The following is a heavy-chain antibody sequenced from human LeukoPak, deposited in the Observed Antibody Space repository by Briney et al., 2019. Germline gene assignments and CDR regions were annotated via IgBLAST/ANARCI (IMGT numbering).Heavy chain of an antibody. CDR1: GGSFKNYA. V-gene: IGHV1-69*04. CDR2: IIPILGVG. D-gene: IGHD3-10*01. J-gene: IGHJ4*02. Sequence: ASVKVSCKASGGSFKNYAFSWVRQAPGQGLERMGRIIPILGVGDYAQKFQGRVTITADKSTSTAYMELSSLRSDDTAVYYSARGRESLEYWGQGTLVTVSS. CDR3: ARGRESLEY.